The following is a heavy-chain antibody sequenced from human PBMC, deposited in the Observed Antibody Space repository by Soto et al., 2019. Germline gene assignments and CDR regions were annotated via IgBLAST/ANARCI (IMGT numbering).Heavy chain of an antibody. V-gene: IGHV4-59*08. CDR2: IYYSGST. CDR3: ARHRPGRDYGFFFAP. J-gene: IGHJ5*02. D-gene: IGHD4-17*01. Sequence: ETLSLTCTVSGGSISSYYLSWIRQPPGKGLEWIGYIYYSGSTNYNPSLKSRVTISVDTSKNQFSLKLSSVTAADTAVYYCARHRPGRDYGFFFAPWGQGTLVTVSS. CDR1: GGSISSYY.